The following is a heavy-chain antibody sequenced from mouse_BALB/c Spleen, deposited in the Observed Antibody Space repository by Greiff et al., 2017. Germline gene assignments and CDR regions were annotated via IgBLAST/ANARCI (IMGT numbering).Heavy chain of an antibody. CDR1: GFTFSSYA. CDR3: ASYYYGFAY. J-gene: IGHJ3*01. CDR2: ISSGGSYT. D-gene: IGHD1-1*02. Sequence: EVKLVESGGGLVKPGGSLKLSCAASGFTFSSYAMSWVRQSPEKRLEWVAEISSGGSYTYYPDTVTGRFTISRDNAKNTLYLEMSSLRSEDTAMYYCASYYYGFAYWGQGTLVTVSA. V-gene: IGHV5-9-4*01.